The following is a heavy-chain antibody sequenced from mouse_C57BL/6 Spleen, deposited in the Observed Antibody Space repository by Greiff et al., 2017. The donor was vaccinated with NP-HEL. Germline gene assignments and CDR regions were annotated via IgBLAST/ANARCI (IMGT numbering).Heavy chain of an antibody. CDR2: IHPNSGST. CDR3: ARPYYYGSSPFAY. V-gene: IGHV1-64*01. J-gene: IGHJ3*01. Sequence: QVQLQQPGAELVKPGASVTLSCKASGYTFTSYWMHWVKQRPGQGLAWIGMIHPNSGSTNYNEKFKSKATLTVDKSSSTAYMQLSSLTSEDSAVYYCARPYYYGSSPFAYWGQGTLVTVSA. CDR1: GYTFTSYW. D-gene: IGHD1-1*01.